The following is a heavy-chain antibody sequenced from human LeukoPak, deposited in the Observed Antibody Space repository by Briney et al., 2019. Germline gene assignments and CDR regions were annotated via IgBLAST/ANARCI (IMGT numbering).Heavy chain of an antibody. J-gene: IGHJ3*02. V-gene: IGHV4-39*01. CDR2: IYYSGST. CDR1: GGSISSSSHY. CDR3: ARTTRGPDVFDI. Sequence: KSSETLSLTCTVSGGSISSSSHYWAWIPQPPGKGLEWIGSIYYSGSTYYNASLKSRVTISVDTSKNQFSLKLSSVTAADTAVYYCARTTRGPDVFDIWGQGTMVTVSS. D-gene: IGHD1-1*01.